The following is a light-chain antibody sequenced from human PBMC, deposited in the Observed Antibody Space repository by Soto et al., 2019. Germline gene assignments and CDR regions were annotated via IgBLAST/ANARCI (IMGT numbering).Light chain of an antibody. V-gene: IGKV1-27*01. CDR2: AAS. CDR1: QGISNN. CDR3: QQDNDAPWT. J-gene: IGKJ1*01. Sequence: DIQMTQSPSSLSASVGDRVTITCRASQGISNNLAWYQQKPGKVPKLLIYAASTLQSGVPSRFSGSGSGTDCTLTISSLQPEYVATYYCQQDNDAPWTFGPGTKVEIK.